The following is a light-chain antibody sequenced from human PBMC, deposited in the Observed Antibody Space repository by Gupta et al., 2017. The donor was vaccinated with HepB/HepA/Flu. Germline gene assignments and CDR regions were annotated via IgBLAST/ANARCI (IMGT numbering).Light chain of an antibody. Sequence: DTQMTQFPSSLSASVGDTVTINCRASQAIDNYLNWYQHTPGKVPKLLIYSSSSLQPGVPSRFSGSGSGTDFTLTISRLQPEDFATYYCQQSDNIPLTFGGGTKVEIK. CDR2: SSS. J-gene: IGKJ4*01. CDR3: QQSDNIPLT. V-gene: IGKV1-39*01. CDR1: QAIDNY.